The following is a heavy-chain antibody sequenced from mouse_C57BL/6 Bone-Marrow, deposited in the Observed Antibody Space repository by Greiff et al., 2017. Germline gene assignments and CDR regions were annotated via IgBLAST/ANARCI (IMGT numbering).Heavy chain of an antibody. CDR1: GYSFTGYY. CDR2: INPSTGGT. Sequence: VQLQQSGPELVKPGASVKISCKASGYSFTGYYMNWVKQSPEKSLEWIGEINPSTGGTTYNQKFKAKATLTVDKSSSTAYMQLKSLTSEDSAVYYCARRGEYAMDYWGQGTSVTVSS. J-gene: IGHJ4*01. CDR3: ARRGEYAMDY. V-gene: IGHV1-42*01.